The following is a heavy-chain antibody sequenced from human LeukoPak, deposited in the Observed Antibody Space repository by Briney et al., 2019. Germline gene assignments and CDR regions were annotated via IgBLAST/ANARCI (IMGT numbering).Heavy chain of an antibody. Sequence: SETLSLTCAVYGGSFSGYYWSWIRQPPGKGLEWIGEINHSGSTNYNPSLKSRVTISVDTSKNQFSLKLSSVTAADTAVYYCARVAVAGTSATFDYWGQGTLVTVSS. V-gene: IGHV4-34*01. J-gene: IGHJ4*02. CDR1: GGSFSGYY. D-gene: IGHD6-19*01. CDR3: ARVAVAGTSATFDY. CDR2: INHSGST.